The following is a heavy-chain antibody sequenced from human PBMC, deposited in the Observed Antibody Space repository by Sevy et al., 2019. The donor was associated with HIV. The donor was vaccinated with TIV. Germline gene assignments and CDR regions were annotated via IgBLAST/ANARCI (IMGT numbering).Heavy chain of an antibody. D-gene: IGHD3-16*01. CDR2: ISGSDDSGGDDTI. Sequence: GGSLRLSCTASGFTLSDYYMSWIRQAPGKGLQWISYISGSDDSGGDDTIHYADSVKGRFTISRDNAKNSLYLQMSSLGADDTAVYYCARDHVKDGKGGDYYYHAMDVWGRGTTVTVSS. CDR3: ARDHVKDGKGGDYYYHAMDV. CDR1: GFTLSDYY. J-gene: IGHJ6*02. V-gene: IGHV3-11*01.